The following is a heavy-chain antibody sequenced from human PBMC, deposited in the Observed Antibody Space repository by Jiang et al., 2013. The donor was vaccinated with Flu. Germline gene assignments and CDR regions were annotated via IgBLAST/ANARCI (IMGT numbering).Heavy chain of an antibody. V-gene: IGHV3-30-3*01. CDR3: ARVWLSYFFDH. CDR1: GFTFSSYG. CDR2: ISDDGSEK. D-gene: IGHD6-19*01. J-gene: IGHJ4*02. Sequence: QLVESGGGVVQPGRSLRLSCAASGFTFSSYGMHWVRQAPGKGLEWVAYISDDGSEKSHAAAVKGRFTVSRDKSKNILYLRMNSLQREDTAVYYCARVWLSYFFDHWGQGVLVTVSS.